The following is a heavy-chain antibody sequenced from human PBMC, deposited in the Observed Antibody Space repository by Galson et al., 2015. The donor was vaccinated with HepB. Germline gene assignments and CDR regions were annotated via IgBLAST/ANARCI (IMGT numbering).Heavy chain of an antibody. D-gene: IGHD3-22*01. CDR2: IIPILGIA. V-gene: IGHV1-69*02. J-gene: IGHJ3*02. CDR1: GGTFSSYT. Sequence: SVKVSCKASGGTFSSYTISWVRQAPGQGLEWMGRIIPILGIANYAQKFQGRVTITADKSTSTAYMELSSLRSEDTAVYYCARGLYYDCTLGAFDIWGQGTMVTVSS. CDR3: ARGLYYDCTLGAFDI.